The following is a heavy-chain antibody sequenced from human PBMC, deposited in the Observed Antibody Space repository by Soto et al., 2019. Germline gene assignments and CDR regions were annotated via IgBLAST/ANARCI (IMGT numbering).Heavy chain of an antibody. CDR2: LGPDGRNT. D-gene: IGHD4-17*01. V-gene: IGHV3-23*01. CDR1: EFSFGRYA. J-gene: IGHJ4*02. CDR3: VKQMTTWTDSFFDF. Sequence: GGSLRLSCVASEFSFGRYAMTWVRQAAGKGLQWVAGLGPDGRNTFYGESVRGRFTISRDNSRNTLYLQMSGLRAEDTAVYFCVKQMTTWTDSFFDFWGQGIQVTVSS.